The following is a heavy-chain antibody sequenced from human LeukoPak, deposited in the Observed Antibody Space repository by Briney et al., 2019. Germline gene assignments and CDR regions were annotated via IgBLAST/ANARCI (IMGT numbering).Heavy chain of an antibody. CDR3: ATINYYDSSGEVDY. CDR1: GFTFDDYG. J-gene: IGHJ4*02. CDR2: INWNGGST. Sequence: GGSLRLSCAASGFTFDDYGMSWVRQAPGKGLEWVSGINWNGGSTGYADSVEGRFTISRDNAKNSLYLQMNSLRAEDTALYYCATINYYDSSGEVDYWGQGTLVTVSS. D-gene: IGHD3-22*01. V-gene: IGHV3-20*04.